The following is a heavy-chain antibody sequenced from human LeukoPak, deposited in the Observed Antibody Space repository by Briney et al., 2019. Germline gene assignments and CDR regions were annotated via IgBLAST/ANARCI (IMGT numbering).Heavy chain of an antibody. CDR1: GYTFTSHY. D-gene: IGHD3-10*01. V-gene: IGHV1-8*02. CDR3: VRDGEGVAISVNYWFDP. Sequence: WASVKVSCKASGYTFTSHYMHWVRQAPGQGLEWMGLMNPNNGNTGYAQKFQGRITMTRDTTISTAYMELRSLRSEDTAVYYCVRDGEGVAISVNYWFDPWGQGTLVTVSS. J-gene: IGHJ5*02. CDR2: MNPNNGNT.